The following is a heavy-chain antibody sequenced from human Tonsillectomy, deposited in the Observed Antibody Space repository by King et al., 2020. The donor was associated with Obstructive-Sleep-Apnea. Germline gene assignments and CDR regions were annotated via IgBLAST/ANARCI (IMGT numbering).Heavy chain of an antibody. J-gene: IGHJ4*02. CDR2: INEDVREN. CDR3: ARATDRDSLWGY. D-gene: IGHD3-16*01. CDR1: VFTFRSYW. V-gene: IGHV3-7*01. Sequence: QLVQSGGGLVQPGGALRLSCAASVFTFRSYWMSWVRQAPGKGLEWVANINEDVRENYYVDSVKGRFTLSRDNAKNSLYLQMNSLRAEDTAVYYCARATDRDSLWGYWGQGSLVTVSS.